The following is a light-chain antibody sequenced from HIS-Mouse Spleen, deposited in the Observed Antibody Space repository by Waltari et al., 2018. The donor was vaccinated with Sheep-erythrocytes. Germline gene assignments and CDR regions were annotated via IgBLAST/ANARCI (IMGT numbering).Light chain of an antibody. CDR3: CSYAGSYNHV. CDR1: SRDVGGSNY. V-gene: IGLV2-8*01. J-gene: IGLJ1*01. Sequence: QSALTQPPSASGSPGQSVTLSCPGTSRDVGGSNYFPWYQQHPGKAPKLMIYDVSKRPSGVPDRFSGSKSGNTASLTISGLQAEDEADYYCCSYAGSYNHVFATGTKVTVL. CDR2: DVS.